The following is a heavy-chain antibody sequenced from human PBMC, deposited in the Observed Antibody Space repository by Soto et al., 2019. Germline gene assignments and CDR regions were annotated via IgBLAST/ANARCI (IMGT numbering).Heavy chain of an antibody. CDR1: GFPFSHYA. V-gene: IGHV3-23*01. J-gene: IGHJ4*02. CDR2: ISGNGGDT. D-gene: IGHD6-19*01. Sequence: VQLLESGGGLVQPGGSVRLSCAASGFPFSHYAMSWVRQAPGKGLEWVSAISGNGGDTAYADSVRGRFTISRDNSKNTVHLQMNSLRGEDTAVYYCANDRGGFTSGWEVFDCWGQGTLVTVSS. CDR3: ANDRGGFTSGWEVFDC.